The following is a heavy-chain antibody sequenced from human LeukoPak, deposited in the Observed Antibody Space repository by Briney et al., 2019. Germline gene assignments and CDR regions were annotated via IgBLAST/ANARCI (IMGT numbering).Heavy chain of an antibody. D-gene: IGHD4-17*01. Sequence: GGSLRLSCAASGFTFSSYAMHWVRQAPGNGLEYVSAISSNGGSTYYANSVKGRFTISRDNSKNTLYLQMGSLRAEDMAVYYCARGSEYGDYGVDYWGQGTLVTVSS. J-gene: IGHJ4*02. CDR3: ARGSEYGDYGVDY. CDR2: ISSNGGST. V-gene: IGHV3-64*01. CDR1: GFTFSSYA.